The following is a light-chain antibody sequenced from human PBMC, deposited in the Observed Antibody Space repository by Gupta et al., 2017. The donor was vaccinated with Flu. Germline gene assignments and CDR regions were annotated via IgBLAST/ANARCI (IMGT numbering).Light chain of an antibody. Sequence: SSELTQDPALSVGLGQPVRLTCQGDSLRSYYATWYQQKPGQSPVLVISDKNNRPSGIPDRFSGSSSGNTASLTITGAQAEDEADYYCNSRDSSCNHWVCGGWTKLTV. CDR1: SLRSYY. CDR2: DKN. CDR3: NSRDSSCNHWV. V-gene: IGLV3-19*01. J-gene: IGLJ3*02.